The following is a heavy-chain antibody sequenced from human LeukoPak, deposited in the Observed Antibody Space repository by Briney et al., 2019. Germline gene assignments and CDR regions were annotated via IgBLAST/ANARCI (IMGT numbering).Heavy chain of an antibody. J-gene: IGHJ5*02. Sequence: GGSLRLSCAASGFTFSSYEMNWVRQAPGKGLEWVSGINGSGGRTYYGDSVKGRFTISRDNSKNTLYLQMNSLRVEDTAVYYCAKGGPWFDPWGQGTLVTVSS. D-gene: IGHD3-10*01. CDR3: AKGGPWFDP. CDR2: INGSGGRT. CDR1: GFTFSSYE. V-gene: IGHV3-23*01.